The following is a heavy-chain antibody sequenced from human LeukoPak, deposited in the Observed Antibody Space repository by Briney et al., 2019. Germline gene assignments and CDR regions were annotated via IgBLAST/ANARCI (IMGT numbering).Heavy chain of an antibody. CDR2: IYYSGST. D-gene: IGHD6-13*01. CDR1: GGSISSSSYY. Sequence: PSETLSLTCTVSGGSISSSSYYWGWIRQPPGKGLEWIGSIYYSGSTYYNPSLRSRVTISVDTSKNQFSLKLTSVTAADTAVYYCARVVAAAGIYVDYWGQGTLVTVSS. CDR3: ARVVAAAGIYVDY. J-gene: IGHJ4*02. V-gene: IGHV4-39*01.